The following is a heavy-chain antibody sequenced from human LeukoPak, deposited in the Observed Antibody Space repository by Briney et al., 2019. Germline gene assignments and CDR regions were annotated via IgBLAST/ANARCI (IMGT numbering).Heavy chain of an antibody. J-gene: IGHJ5*02. CDR2: ISWNSGSI. D-gene: IGHD6-19*01. CDR3: AKDFLGAGYSSGWYGS. CDR1: GFTTSSNY. V-gene: IGHV3-9*02. Sequence: PGWSLRLSCAASGFTTSSNYMSWVRQAPGKGLQGVAAISWNSGSIGYADSVKGRFTISRDNAKNSLYLQMNSLRAEDTALYYCAKDFLGAGYSSGWYGSWGQGTLVTVSS.